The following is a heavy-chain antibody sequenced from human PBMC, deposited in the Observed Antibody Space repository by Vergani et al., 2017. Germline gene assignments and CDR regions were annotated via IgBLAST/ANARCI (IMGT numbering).Heavy chain of an antibody. Sequence: QVQLVQSGAEVKKPGSSVKVSCKASGGTFSSYAISWVRQAPGQGLKWMGRIIPIFGITNYAQKFKGRVTMTADESTSTAYMELSSLRSEDTAVYYCARSWDSSGYEYWYFDLWGRGTLVTVSS. D-gene: IGHD3-22*01. CDR3: ARSWDSSGYEYWYFDL. CDR1: GGTFSSYA. V-gene: IGHV1-69*01. CDR2: IIPIFGIT. J-gene: IGHJ2*01.